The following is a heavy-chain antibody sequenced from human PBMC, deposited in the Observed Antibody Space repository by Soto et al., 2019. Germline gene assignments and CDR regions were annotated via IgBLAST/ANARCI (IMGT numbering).Heavy chain of an antibody. CDR3: ARDLEYYDGGGYYKRYYYGMDV. J-gene: IGHJ6*02. V-gene: IGHV3-33*08. CDR2: LWHDGSNK. D-gene: IGHD3-22*01. CDR1: VFTFSSYG. Sequence: PGGSLRLSCAASVFTFSSYGMTWVRQAPGKGLEWVAVLWHDGSNKYNEDSVKGRFTISRDNSKKRLYLQMNSLRAEDTAVYYCARDLEYYDGGGYYKRYYYGMDVWGQGTTVTVSS.